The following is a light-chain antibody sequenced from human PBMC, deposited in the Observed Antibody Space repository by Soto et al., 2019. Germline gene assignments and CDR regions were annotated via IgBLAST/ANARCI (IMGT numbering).Light chain of an antibody. CDR3: SSYTSTNTQV. V-gene: IGLV2-14*01. CDR2: EVS. J-gene: IGLJ1*01. CDR1: SSDIGVYNY. Sequence: QSALTQPASVSGSPGQSITISCTGTSSDIGVYNYVSWYQQHPGKAPKLMIYEVSNRPSGVSNRFSGSKSGNTASVTISGLQAEDEPDYYCSSYTSTNTQVFGTGTKVTVL.